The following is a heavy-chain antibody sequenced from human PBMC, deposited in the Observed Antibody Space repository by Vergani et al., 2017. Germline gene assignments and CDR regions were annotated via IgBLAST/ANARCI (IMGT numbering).Heavy chain of an antibody. V-gene: IGHV3-9*01. Sequence: VEAGGGLVQPGGSLRLSCTASGFTFQAFAFHWVRQVSGRGLEWVSGIDRNYGVKNGNSFEGRFSISRDNAKKAVFLQMNNLRHEDTALYFCGKDNDYDAVGPFDLWGRGTLVTVSS. J-gene: IGHJ2*01. CDR3: GKDNDYDAVGPFDL. CDR2: IDRNYGVK. CDR1: GFTFQAFA. D-gene: IGHD3-16*01.